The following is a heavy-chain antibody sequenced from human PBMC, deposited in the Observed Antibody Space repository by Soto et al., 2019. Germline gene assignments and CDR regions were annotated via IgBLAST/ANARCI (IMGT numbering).Heavy chain of an antibody. CDR3: ARGRGYSYGYRSPSCFDY. D-gene: IGHD5-18*01. V-gene: IGHV4-34*01. J-gene: IGHJ4*02. Sequence: PSETLSLTCAVYGGSFSGYYWSWIRQPPGKGLGWIGEINHSGSTNYNPSLKSRVTISVDTSKNQFSLKLSSVTAADTAVYYCARGRGYSYGYRSPSCFDYWGQGTLVTVSS. CDR2: INHSGST. CDR1: GGSFSGYY.